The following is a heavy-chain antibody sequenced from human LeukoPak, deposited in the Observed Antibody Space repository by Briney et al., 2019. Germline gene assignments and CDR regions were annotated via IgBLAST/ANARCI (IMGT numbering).Heavy chain of an antibody. V-gene: IGHV4-59*12. CDR1: GVSISSYY. CDR3: ARASGATYLY. D-gene: IGHD1-26*01. CDR2: IYYSGNT. Sequence: SETLSLTCTVSGVSISSYYWSWIRQPPGKGLEGVGYIYYSGNTNYNPSLKSRVTISVETCKNEFSLKLSSVTAADTAVYYCARASGATYLYWGQGTLVTVSS. J-gene: IGHJ4*02.